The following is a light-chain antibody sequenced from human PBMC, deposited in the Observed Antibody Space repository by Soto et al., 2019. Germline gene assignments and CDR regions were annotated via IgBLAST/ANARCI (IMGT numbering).Light chain of an antibody. CDR3: QQYGNSLWT. CDR1: EGISSTY. J-gene: IGKJ1*01. Sequence: EIVLTQSPGTLSLSPGERATLSCRASEGISSTYLAWYQQKPGQTPRLLIYGAFRRATGIPDRFSGSGSGTDFILTISRLEPNDFAVYYCQQYGNSLWTFGQGTTVEIK. V-gene: IGKV3-20*01. CDR2: GAF.